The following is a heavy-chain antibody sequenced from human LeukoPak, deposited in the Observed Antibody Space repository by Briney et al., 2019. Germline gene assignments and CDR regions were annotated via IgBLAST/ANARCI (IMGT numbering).Heavy chain of an antibody. J-gene: IGHJ6*03. Sequence: ASVKVSCKAFGYTFTSNYMHWVRQATGQGLEWMGWMNPNSGNTGYAQKFQGRVTITRNTSISTAYMELSSLRSEDTAVYYCARGQYYYDSSGYYGVYYYYYMDVWGEGTTVTVSS. CDR2: MNPNSGNT. CDR3: ARGQYYYDSSGYYGVYYYYYMDV. D-gene: IGHD3-22*01. CDR1: GYTFTSNY. V-gene: IGHV1-8*03.